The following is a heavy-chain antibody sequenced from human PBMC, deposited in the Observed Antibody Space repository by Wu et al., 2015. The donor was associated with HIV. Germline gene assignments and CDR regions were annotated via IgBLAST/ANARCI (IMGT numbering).Heavy chain of an antibody. V-gene: IGHV1-69*05. D-gene: IGHD6-13*01. CDR1: GVTFSSYA. Sequence: QVQLVQSGAEMKKPGSSVKVSCKASGVTFSSYAISWVRQAPGQGLEWMGGIIPIFGTANYAQKFQGRVTITTDESTSTAYMELSSLRSEDTAVYYCARDPGDSSSWGPFDPWGQGTLVTVSS. CDR3: ARDPGDSSSWGPFDP. J-gene: IGHJ5*02. CDR2: IIPIFGTA.